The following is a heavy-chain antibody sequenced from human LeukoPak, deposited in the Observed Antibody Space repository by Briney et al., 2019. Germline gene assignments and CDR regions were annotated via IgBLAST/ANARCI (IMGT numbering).Heavy chain of an antibody. CDR3: ARDPLMTTVTPSFDY. CDR2: IWYDGSNK. V-gene: IGHV3-33*08. Sequence: PGRSLRLSCAASGFTFSSYGMPWVRQAPGKGLEWVAVIWYDGSNKYYADSVKGRFTISRDNSKNTLYLQMNSLRAEDTAVYYCARDPLMTTVTPSFDYWGQGTLVTVSS. D-gene: IGHD4-17*01. CDR1: GFTFSSYG. J-gene: IGHJ4*02.